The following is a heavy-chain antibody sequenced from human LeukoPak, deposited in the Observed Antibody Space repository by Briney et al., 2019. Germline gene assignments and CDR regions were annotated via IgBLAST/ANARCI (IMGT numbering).Heavy chain of an antibody. CDR1: GYTFTSYG. D-gene: IGHD2/OR15-2a*01. CDR3: ARGLIEGFYYYYYMDV. Sequence: GASVKVSCKASGYTFTSYGISWVRQGPGQGLEWMGWISAYNGNTNYAQKLQGRVTMTTDTSTSTAYMELRSLRSDDTAVYYCARGLIEGFYYYYYMDVWGKGTTVTVSS. J-gene: IGHJ6*03. V-gene: IGHV1-18*01. CDR2: ISAYNGNT.